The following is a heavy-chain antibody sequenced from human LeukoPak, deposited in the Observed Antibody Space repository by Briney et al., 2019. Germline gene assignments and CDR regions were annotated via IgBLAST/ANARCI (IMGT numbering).Heavy chain of an antibody. V-gene: IGHV3-30-3*01. CDR2: ISYDGSNK. Sequence: EPGRSLRLSCAASGFTFSSYAMHWVRQAPGKGLEWVAVISYDGSNKYYADSVKGRFTISRDNSKNTLYLQMNSLRAEDTAVYYCARDRWNDAYNGMDVWGQGTTVTVSS. CDR3: ARDRWNDAYNGMDV. CDR1: GFTFSSYA. D-gene: IGHD1-1*01. J-gene: IGHJ6*02.